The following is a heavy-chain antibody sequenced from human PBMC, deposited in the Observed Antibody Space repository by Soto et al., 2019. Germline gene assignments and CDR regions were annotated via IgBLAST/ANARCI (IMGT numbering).Heavy chain of an antibody. CDR2: IYNGRT. Sequence: QVQLQESGPGLVKPSETLSLTCSLSGGSISNYYWSWIRQSPGKTLEWIGYIYNGRTNYNPSLKRRVTLSVAMCKNQFSLNLTSVTAANTAMYFCARGKFGYDSGRYTWAYWGQGVLVTVSP. CDR1: GGSISNYY. V-gene: IGHV4-59*01. D-gene: IGHD3-10*01. CDR3: ARGKFGYDSGRYTWAY. J-gene: IGHJ4*02.